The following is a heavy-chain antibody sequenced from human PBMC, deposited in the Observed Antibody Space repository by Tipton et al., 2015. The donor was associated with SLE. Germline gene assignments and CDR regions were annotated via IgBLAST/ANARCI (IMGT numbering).Heavy chain of an antibody. CDR1: GFSFSDFG. Sequence: SLRLSCAASGFSFSDFGTNWVRQAPGKGLEWVSYISSSSVYIYYPDSLRGRFTISRDNAKNSLYLQMNSLRAEDTAVYYCAGELLPSYGMDVWGQATTVTVSS. V-gene: IGHV3-21*06. D-gene: IGHD2-15*01. J-gene: IGHJ6*02. CDR3: AGELLPSYGMDV. CDR2: ISSSSVYI.